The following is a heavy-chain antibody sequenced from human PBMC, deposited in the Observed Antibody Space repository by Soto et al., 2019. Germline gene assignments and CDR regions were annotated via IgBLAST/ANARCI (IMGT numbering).Heavy chain of an antibody. CDR1: GYTFTSYG. Sequence: QVQLVQSGAEVKKPGASVKVSCKASGYTFTSYGISWVRQAPGQGLEWMGWISAYNGNTNYAQKLQGRVTRTTDTSTSTAYMEMRSLRSDETAVYYCARDTLAVAYIVSWFDPWRQGTLVTVSS. D-gene: IGHD6-19*01. CDR2: ISAYNGNT. J-gene: IGHJ5*02. V-gene: IGHV1-18*01. CDR3: ARDTLAVAYIVSWFDP.